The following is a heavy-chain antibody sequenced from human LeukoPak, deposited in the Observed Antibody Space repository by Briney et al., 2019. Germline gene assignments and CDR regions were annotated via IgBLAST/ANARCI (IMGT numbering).Heavy chain of an antibody. CDR3: AAGDVLLWFGEPYWFDY. D-gene: IGHD3-10*01. J-gene: IGHJ4*02. CDR1: GGTFSSYA. CDR2: IIPIFGTA. V-gene: IGHV1-69*05. Sequence: SVKVSCKASGGTFSSYAISWVRQAPGQGLEWMGRIIPIFGTANYAQKFQGRVTITTDESTSTAYMELSSLRSEDTAVYYCAAGDVLLWFGEPYWFDYWGQGTLVTVSS.